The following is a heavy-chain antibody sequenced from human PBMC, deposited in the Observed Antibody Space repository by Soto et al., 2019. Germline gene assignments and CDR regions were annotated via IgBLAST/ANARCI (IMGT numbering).Heavy chain of an antibody. V-gene: IGHV1-69*01. J-gene: IGHJ4*02. D-gene: IGHD1-1*01. CDR2: FIPRFGTT. CDR3: ARGRGLYNSGRSQLHS. Sequence: QVQLVQSGAAVKKPGSSVRVSCKTSGDSFSKYTVHWVRQAPRQGLEWLGGFIPRFGTTNFAPTLQGRVTITADQSMNTFYMELSSLRSEDTALYYCARGRGLYNSGRSQLHSWGQGTLVTVAS. CDR1: GDSFSKYT.